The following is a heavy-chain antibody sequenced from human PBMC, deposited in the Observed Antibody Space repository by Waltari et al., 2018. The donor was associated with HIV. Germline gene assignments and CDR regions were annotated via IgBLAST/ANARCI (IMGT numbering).Heavy chain of an antibody. J-gene: IGHJ6*02. CDR2: ISTSSRYR. V-gene: IGHV3-21*01. CDR3: AREGFCSNGVCSHYYGMDV. CDR1: GSTFSSSS. Sequence: EVQLVESGGGLVKPGGSLRLPCEASGSTFSSSSMTRVRPAPGKGLEWVSSISTSSRYRYYADSLKVRFTISRDNAKNSLYLQMNSLRAEDTAVYYCAREGFCSNGVCSHYYGMDVWGQGTTVTVSS. D-gene: IGHD2-8*01.